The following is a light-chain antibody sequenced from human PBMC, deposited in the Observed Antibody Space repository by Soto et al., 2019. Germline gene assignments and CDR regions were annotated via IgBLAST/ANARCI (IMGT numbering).Light chain of an antibody. CDR1: SSDVGGYNA. CDR2: EVT. J-gene: IGLJ1*01. V-gene: IGLV2-14*01. CDR3: NSFRVNRLYV. Sequence: ALAQPASVSGSPGQTITISCTGTSSDVGGYNAVSWYQHHPGKAPKLIIYEVTHRPAGVSDRFSASKSGNTASLTISGLQAEDEADYYCNSFRVNRLYVFGTGTKVTVL.